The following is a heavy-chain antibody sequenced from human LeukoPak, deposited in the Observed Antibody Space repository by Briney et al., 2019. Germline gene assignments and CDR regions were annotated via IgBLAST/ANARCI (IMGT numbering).Heavy chain of an antibody. V-gene: IGHV1-3*01. CDR1: QYTFTDYA. CDR2: INAGNGKT. D-gene: IGHD3-22*01. J-gene: IGHJ4*02. CDR3: ARVPGYYDSSGDDY. Sequence: GASVKVSCKASQYTFTDYAVHWVRQAPGQRLEWMGWINAGNGKTKYSQSFQGRVTITRDTSASTAYMELSSLRSEDTAVYYCARVPGYYDSSGDDYWGQGTLVTVSS.